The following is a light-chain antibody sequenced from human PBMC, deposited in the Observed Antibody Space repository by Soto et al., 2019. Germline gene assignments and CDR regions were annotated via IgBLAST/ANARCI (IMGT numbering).Light chain of an antibody. CDR1: SSDVGGYNY. CDR2: DVS. J-gene: IGLJ1*01. V-gene: IGLV2-14*03. CDR3: SSYTNSNTRQLV. Sequence: QSALTQPASVSGSPGQSITISCTGTSSDVGGYNYVSWYQHHPGKAPKLIIYDVSNRPSGASIRFSGSKSDNTASLTISGLQPEDEADYHCSSYTNSNTRQLVFGTGTKLTVL.